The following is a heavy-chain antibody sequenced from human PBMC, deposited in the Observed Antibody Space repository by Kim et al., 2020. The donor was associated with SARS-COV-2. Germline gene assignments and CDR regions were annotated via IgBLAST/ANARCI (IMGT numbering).Heavy chain of an antibody. CDR3: AKGPVGSSWYSLSFADY. Sequence: GGSLRLSCAASGFTFSSYAMSWVRQAPGKGLEWVSAISGSGGSTYYADSVKGRFTISRDKSKNTLYLQMNSLRAEDTAVYYCAKGPVGSSWYSLSFADYWGQGTLVTVSS. V-gene: IGHV3-23*01. D-gene: IGHD6-13*01. CDR2: ISGSGGST. J-gene: IGHJ4*02. CDR1: GFTFSSYA.